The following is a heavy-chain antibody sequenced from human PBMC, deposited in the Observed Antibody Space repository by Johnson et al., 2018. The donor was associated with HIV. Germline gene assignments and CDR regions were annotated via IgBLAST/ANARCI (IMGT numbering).Heavy chain of an antibody. CDR1: RFTFSSYG. D-gene: IGHD1-26*01. CDR3: AKDEALGWELDPDAFEI. J-gene: IGHJ3*02. Sequence: QVLLVESGGGVVQPGRSLRLSCAASRFTFSSYGMHWVRQAPGKGLEWVAVISYDGGNKYYADSVKGRFTISRDNSKNTLYLQMISLRAEDTAVYYFAKDEALGWELDPDAFEIWGQGTMVTVSS. V-gene: IGHV3-30*18. CDR2: ISYDGGNK.